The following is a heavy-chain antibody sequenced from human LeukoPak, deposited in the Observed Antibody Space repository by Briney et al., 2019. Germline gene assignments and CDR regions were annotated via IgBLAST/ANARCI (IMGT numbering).Heavy chain of an antibody. D-gene: IGHD5-18*01. Sequence: SQTLSLTCTVSGGSISSGGYYWSWIRQPPGKGLEWIGYIYHSGSTYYNPSLKSRVTMSVDTSKNQFSLKLSSVTAADTAVYYCARGVLVSYGYDAFDFWGQGTMVTVSS. V-gene: IGHV4-30-2*01. CDR2: IYHSGST. J-gene: IGHJ3*01. CDR3: ARGVLVSYGYDAFDF. CDR1: GGSISSGGYY.